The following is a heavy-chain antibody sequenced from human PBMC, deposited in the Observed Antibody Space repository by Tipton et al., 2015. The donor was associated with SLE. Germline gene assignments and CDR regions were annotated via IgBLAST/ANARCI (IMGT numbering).Heavy chain of an antibody. Sequence: TLSLTCTVSGGSISSYYWSWIRQSPGKGLEWIGYIYHSGSTNYNPSLKSRVTISVDTSKNQFSLKLTSVTAADTAVYYCARGARGNSYGSDEDFDYWGQGTLVTVSS. CDR3: ARGARGNSYGSDEDFDY. CDR2: IYHSGST. J-gene: IGHJ4*02. CDR1: GGSISSYY. D-gene: IGHD5-18*01. V-gene: IGHV4-59*13.